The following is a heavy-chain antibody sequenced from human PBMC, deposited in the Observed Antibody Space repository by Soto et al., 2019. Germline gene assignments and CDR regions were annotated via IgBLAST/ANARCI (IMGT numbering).Heavy chain of an antibody. CDR2: IKQDGSEK. J-gene: IGHJ5*02. CDR3: ARHYCSGGSCLFGP. CDR1: GFTFSSYW. V-gene: IGHV3-7*01. Sequence: GGSLRLSCAASGFTFSSYWMSWVRQAPGKGLEWVANIKQDGSEKYYVDSVKGRFTISRDNAKNSLYLQMNSLRAEDTAVYYCARHYCSGGSCLFGPWGQGTLVTVSS. D-gene: IGHD2-15*01.